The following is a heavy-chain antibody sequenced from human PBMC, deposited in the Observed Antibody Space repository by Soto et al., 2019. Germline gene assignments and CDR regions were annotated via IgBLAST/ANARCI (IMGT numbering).Heavy chain of an antibody. CDR3: AGDLDXSLRNYYCMXV. CDR1: GFTFSSYS. CDR2: ISSSSSTI. Sequence: MRLSCAASGFTFSSYSMNLFRQAPGTGLEWVSYISSSSSTIYYADCVKGRFTISRDTDKNSLYLQMTTLRDEDTALYYCAGDLDXSLRNYYCMXVGGQRSTVTVSS. V-gene: IGHV3-48*02. J-gene: IGHJ6*02. D-gene: IGHD3-10*01.